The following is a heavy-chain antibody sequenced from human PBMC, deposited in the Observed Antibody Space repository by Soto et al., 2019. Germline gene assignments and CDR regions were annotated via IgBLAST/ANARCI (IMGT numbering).Heavy chain of an antibody. J-gene: IGHJ4*02. V-gene: IGHV3-33*01. CDR3: ARGRGGNEPPNY. CDR2: IWYDGSNK. CDR1: GFTFSSYG. D-gene: IGHD2-15*01. Sequence: PGGSLRLSCAASGFTFSSYGMHWVRQAPGKGLEWVAVIWYDGSNKYYADSVKGRFTISRDNSKNTLYLQMNSLRAEDTAVYYCARGRGGNEPPNYWGQGTLVTVSS.